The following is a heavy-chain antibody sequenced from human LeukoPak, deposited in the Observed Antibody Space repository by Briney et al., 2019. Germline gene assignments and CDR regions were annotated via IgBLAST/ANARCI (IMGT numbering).Heavy chain of an antibody. CDR1: GYIFTSYY. CDR2: INPSGDST. V-gene: IGHV1-46*01. D-gene: IGHD3-10*01. CDR3: AREGVTSWFDP. Sequence: ASVKVSCXASGYIFTSYYMHWVRLAPGQGLEWMGIINPSGDSTIYAQKFQGRVTMTRDTSTSTVYMELSSLRSEDTAVSYCAREGVTSWFDPWGQGTLVTVSS. J-gene: IGHJ5*02.